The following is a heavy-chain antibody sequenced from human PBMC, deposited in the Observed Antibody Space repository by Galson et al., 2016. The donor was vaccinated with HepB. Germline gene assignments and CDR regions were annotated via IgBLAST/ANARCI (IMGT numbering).Heavy chain of an antibody. CDR1: GFIFSDST. J-gene: IGHJ4*02. CDR2: VRSKANNYAS. CDR3: TASNGDSSDY. Sequence: SLRLSCAASGFIFSDSTLHWVRQASGKGLEWIGRVRSKANNYASAYAASVEGRFIISRDESTNTAYLQMNSLKNEDTAVYYCTASNGDSSDYWGQGTLVTVSS. V-gene: IGHV3-73*01. D-gene: IGHD2-8*01.